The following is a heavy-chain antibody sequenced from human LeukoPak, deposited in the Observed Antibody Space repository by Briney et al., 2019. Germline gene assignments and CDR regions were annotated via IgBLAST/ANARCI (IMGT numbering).Heavy chain of an antibody. J-gene: IGHJ4*02. Sequence: SQTLSLTCAISGDSVSSSSAAWNWIRQSPSRDLEWLGRTYYKSKWYNDYAVSVKSRITINPDTSKNQFSLQLKSVTPEDTAVYYCARMVGLVSDFWGQGTLVTVSS. CDR3: ARMVGLVSDF. D-gene: IGHD3-10*01. CDR1: GDSVSSSSAA. V-gene: IGHV6-1*01. CDR2: TYYKSKWYN.